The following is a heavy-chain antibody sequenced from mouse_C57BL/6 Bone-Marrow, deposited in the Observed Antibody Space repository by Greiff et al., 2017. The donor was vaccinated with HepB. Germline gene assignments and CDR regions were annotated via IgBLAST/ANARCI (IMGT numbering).Heavy chain of an antibody. CDR2: SGWDNDK. CDR1: GFSLSTFGMG. V-gene: IGHV8-8*01. D-gene: IGHD2-5*01. CDR3: ARRPYSNPYYFDY. J-gene: IGHJ2*01. Sequence: QVTLKVSGPGILQPSQTLSLTCSFSGFSLSTFGMGVGGIRQPSGKGLEWLAHSGWDNDKYYNPALKSRLTIYKDPSKNQGFLKIANGDTADNSTYYCARRPYSNPYYFDYWGQGTTLTVSS.